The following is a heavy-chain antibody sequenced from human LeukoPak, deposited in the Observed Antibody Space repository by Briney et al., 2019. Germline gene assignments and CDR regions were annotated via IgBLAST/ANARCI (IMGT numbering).Heavy chain of an antibody. D-gene: IGHD1-26*01. V-gene: IGHV1-2*02. Sequence: ASVKVSCKASGYTFSGYYILWVRQAPGQGLEWMGWINPKSGGTNYAQEFQGRVTMTRDTSSNSAHMELSRLGSDDTAVYYCARSVVGATPVDYWGQGTLVTVSS. J-gene: IGHJ4*02. CDR1: GYTFSGYY. CDR2: INPKSGGT. CDR3: ARSVVGATPVDY.